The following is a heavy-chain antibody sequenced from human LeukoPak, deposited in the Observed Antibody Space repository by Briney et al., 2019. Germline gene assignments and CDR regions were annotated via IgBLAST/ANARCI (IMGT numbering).Heavy chain of an antibody. CDR2: ISGSGGST. CDR3: KMGDGSPPLGQ. D-gene: IGHD5-24*01. J-gene: IGHJ4*02. Sequence: GGSLRLSCAASGFTFRSYAMNWVRQAPGKGLEWVSAISGSGGSTYYADSVKGRFTISRDNSGNTLYLQMNSLRAEDTAIYYCKMGDGSPPLGQWGQGTLVTVSS. V-gene: IGHV3-23*01. CDR1: GFTFRSYA.